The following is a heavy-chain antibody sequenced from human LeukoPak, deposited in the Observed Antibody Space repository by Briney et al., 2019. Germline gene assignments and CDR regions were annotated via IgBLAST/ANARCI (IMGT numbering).Heavy chain of an antibody. V-gene: IGHV1-18*01. D-gene: IGHD6-25*01. CDR1: GYTFTSYG. CDR2: ISAYNGNT. J-gene: IGHJ5*02. Sequence: ASVKVSCTASGYTFTSYGISWVRQAPGQGLEWMGWISAYNGNTDYAQNLQGRVTMTTDTSTRIAYMELRSLGSDDTAIYYCARFSIPANWFDPWGQGTLVTVSS. CDR3: ARFSIPANWFDP.